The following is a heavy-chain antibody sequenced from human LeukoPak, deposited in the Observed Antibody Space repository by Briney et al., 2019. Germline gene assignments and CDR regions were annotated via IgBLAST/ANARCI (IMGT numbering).Heavy chain of an antibody. D-gene: IGHD3-3*01. CDR1: GGSFGGYY. V-gene: IGHV4-34*01. Sequence: PSETLSLTCAVYGGSFGGYYWSWIRQPPGKGLEWIGEINHSGSTNYNPSLKSRVTISVDTSKNQFSLKLSSVTAADTAVYYCAEGYYDFWSGYSGDYWGQGTLVTVSS. J-gene: IGHJ4*02. CDR3: AEGYYDFWSGYSGDY. CDR2: INHSGST.